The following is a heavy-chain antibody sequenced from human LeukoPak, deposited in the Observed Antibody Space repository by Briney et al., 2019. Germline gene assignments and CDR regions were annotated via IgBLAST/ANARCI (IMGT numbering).Heavy chain of an antibody. CDR3: RGVRGGTEADY. J-gene: IGHJ4*02. CDR1: GFTFSSYW. V-gene: IGHV3-74*01. D-gene: IGHD3-10*01. CDR2: INSDGSST. Sequence: GGSLRLSCAASGFTFSSYWMHWVRQAPGKGLVWVSRINSDGSSTSYADSVKGRFTISRDYAKNSLYLQMNSLRAEDTAVYYCRGVRGGTEADYWGQGTLVTVSS.